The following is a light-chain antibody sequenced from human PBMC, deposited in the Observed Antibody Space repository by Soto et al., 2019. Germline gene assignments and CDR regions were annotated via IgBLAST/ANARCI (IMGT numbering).Light chain of an antibody. CDR3: NSYTSSNTYV. V-gene: IGLV2-18*02. J-gene: IGLJ1*01. CDR2: EVS. Sequence: QSALTQPPSVSGSPGQSVTISCTGTSSDVGSYNRVSWYQQPPGTAPKLMIYEVSNRPSGVPDRFSGSKSGNTASLTISGLQPEYEADYYCNSYTSSNTYVFGTGTKLTVL. CDR1: SSDVGSYNR.